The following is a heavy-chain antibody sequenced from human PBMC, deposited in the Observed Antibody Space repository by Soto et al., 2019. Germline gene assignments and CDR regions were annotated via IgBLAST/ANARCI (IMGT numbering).Heavy chain of an antibody. J-gene: IGHJ6*03. Sequence: PSETLSLTCAVYGVSFSGYDWSGIRQPPGKGLEWIGEINHSGSTNYNPSLKSRVTISVDTSKNQFSLKLSSVTAADMAVYYCATSDPLAAYYRGDYYYYYMDVWGKGTTVTVSS. CDR3: ATSDPLAAYYRGDYYYYYMDV. CDR2: INHSGST. V-gene: IGHV4-34*01. D-gene: IGHD2-15*01. CDR1: GVSFSGYD.